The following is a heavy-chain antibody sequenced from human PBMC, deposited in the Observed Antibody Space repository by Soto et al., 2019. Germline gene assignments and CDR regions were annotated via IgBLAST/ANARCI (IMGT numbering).Heavy chain of an antibody. CDR2: IYYSAST. D-gene: IGHD3-10*01. J-gene: IGHJ6*02. CDR1: GGSISSSSYY. Sequence: QLQLQESGPGLVKPSETLSLTCTVSGGSISSSSYYWGWIRQPPGKGLEWIGSIYYSASTYYNPSLKSRVTISVDTSKNQFSLKLSSVTAADTAVYYCARPTMVRGVSYGMDVWGQGTTVTVSS. V-gene: IGHV4-39*01. CDR3: ARPTMVRGVSYGMDV.